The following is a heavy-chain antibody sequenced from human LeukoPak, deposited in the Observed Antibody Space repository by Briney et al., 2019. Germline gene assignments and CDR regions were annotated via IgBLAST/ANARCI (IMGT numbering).Heavy chain of an antibody. CDR2: ISYGSGDST. CDR3: APRGIAAY. J-gene: IGHJ4*02. Sequence: GGSLRLSCAASGFTFSNYGMTWVCQAPDKGLEWVSVISYGSGDSTYYTDSVKGRFTISRDNSKNTVYLQMNSLRVEDTAVYYCAPRGIAAYWGQGTLVTVSS. D-gene: IGHD6-25*01. CDR1: GFTFSNYG. V-gene: IGHV3-23*01.